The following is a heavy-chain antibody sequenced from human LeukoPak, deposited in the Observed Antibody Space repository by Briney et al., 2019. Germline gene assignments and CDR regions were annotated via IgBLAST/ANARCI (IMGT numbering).Heavy chain of an antibody. Sequence: SGTPSLTCAVYGGSFSGYYWSWIRQPPGKGLEWIGEINHSGSTNYNPSLKSRVTISVDTSKNQFSLKLSSVTAADTAVYYCARGRDSGYFVFDYWGQGTLVTVSS. V-gene: IGHV4-34*01. D-gene: IGHD3-22*01. J-gene: IGHJ4*02. CDR1: GGSFSGYY. CDR2: INHSGST. CDR3: ARGRDSGYFVFDY.